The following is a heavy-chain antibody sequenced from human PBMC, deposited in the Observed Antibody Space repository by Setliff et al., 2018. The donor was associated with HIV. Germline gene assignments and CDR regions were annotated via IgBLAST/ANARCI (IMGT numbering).Heavy chain of an antibody. CDR2: IHTSGNI. CDR1: GYSISSGYY. Sequence: PSETLSLTCTVSGYSISSGYYWGWIRQPPGKGLEWLGSIHTSGNIRYNPSLQSRVTMSTDTSNNQFSLKLSSVTAADTAVYYCVKVGPSYYYDSTGYSPDAFDIWGHGTKVTVSS. D-gene: IGHD3-22*01. J-gene: IGHJ3*02. V-gene: IGHV4-38-2*02. CDR3: VKVGPSYYYDSTGYSPDAFDI.